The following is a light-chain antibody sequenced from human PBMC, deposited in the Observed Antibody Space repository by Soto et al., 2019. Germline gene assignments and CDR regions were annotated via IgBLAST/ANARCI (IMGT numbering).Light chain of an antibody. J-gene: IGKJ2*01. CDR2: GAS. CDR3: QQYGSSGYT. Sequence: EIVLTQSPGTLSLSPGERATLSCRASQSVSSSYLTWYQQKPGQAPRLLIYGASSRATGIPDRFSGSGSGTDFPLTISRLEHEDFAVYYCQQYGSSGYTFGQGTKLEIK. CDR1: QSVSSSY. V-gene: IGKV3-20*01.